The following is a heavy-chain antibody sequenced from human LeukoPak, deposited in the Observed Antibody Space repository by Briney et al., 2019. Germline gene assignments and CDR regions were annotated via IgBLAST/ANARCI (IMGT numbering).Heavy chain of an antibody. D-gene: IGHD1-1*01. CDR3: ARGGCNTGTCYSSWLDP. CDR2: INPNSGVT. CDR1: GYTFTDFY. V-gene: IGHV1-2*02. J-gene: IGHJ5*02. Sequence: ASVKVSCKASGYTFTDFYIHWVRQAPGQGLEWMGWINPNSGVTDYAQNFLGRVTLTRDTSIRTAYMEMSSLTFDDTALYFCARGGCNTGTCYSSWLDPWGQGTPVTVSS.